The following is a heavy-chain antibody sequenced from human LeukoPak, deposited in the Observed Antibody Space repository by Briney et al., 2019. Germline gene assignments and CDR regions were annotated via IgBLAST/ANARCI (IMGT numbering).Heavy chain of an antibody. D-gene: IGHD1-26*01. V-gene: IGHV6-1*01. CDR2: TYYRSKWYN. CDR1: GDSVSSNSAA. Sequence: SQTLSLTCAISGDSVSSNSAAWNWIRQSPSRGLEWLGRTYYRSKWYNDYAVSVKSRITINPDTSKNQFSLQLNSVTPEDTAVYYCSRVPGRYSGSYGWFDPWGQGTLATVSS. J-gene: IGHJ5*02. CDR3: SRVPGRYSGSYGWFDP.